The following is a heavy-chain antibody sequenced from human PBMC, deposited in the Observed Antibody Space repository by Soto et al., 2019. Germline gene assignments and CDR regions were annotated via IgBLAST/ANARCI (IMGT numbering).Heavy chain of an antibody. D-gene: IGHD1-7*01. CDR3: AKSHLYNWNYHIDF. J-gene: IGHJ4*02. V-gene: IGHV3-30*18. CDR1: GFTFSSFG. Sequence: QVQLAESGGGVVQPGRSLRLSCGASGFTFSSFGMHWVHQAPGKGLEWVAVISYDGREKYYGESVKGRFTISRDNSMDTLYLQMNSLRPEDSALYYCAKSHLYNWNYHIDFWGQGTLVAVSS. CDR2: ISYDGREK.